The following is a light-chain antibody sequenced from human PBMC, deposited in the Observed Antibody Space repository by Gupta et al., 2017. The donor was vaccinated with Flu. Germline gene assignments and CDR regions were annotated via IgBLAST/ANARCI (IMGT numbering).Light chain of an antibody. CDR3: QKRSNWPPYT. V-gene: IGKV3-11*01. Sequence: EIVLTQSPATLSLSPGERATLSCRASQSVGTYLAWYQQKPGQTPRLLIYDASNRDTGIPARFSGSGYGKDLTLTISSREPEDFAVYYCQKRSNWPPYTFGQGTRLEI. CDR2: DAS. J-gene: IGKJ2*01. CDR1: QSVGTY.